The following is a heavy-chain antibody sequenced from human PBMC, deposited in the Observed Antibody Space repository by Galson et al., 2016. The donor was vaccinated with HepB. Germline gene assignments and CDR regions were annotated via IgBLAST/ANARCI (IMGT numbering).Heavy chain of an antibody. CDR1: GGSIISDSYY. V-gene: IGHV4-39*07. CDR2: IYYSGTT. Sequence: ETLSLTCTVSGGSIISDSYYWGWFRQPPGKGLEWIGTIYYSGTTYTNPSLKSRVTLSVDTSKSQFSLRLTSITAADTAVYYCARVPPDWGRFGAFDIWGQGTMVTVSS. J-gene: IGHJ3*02. CDR3: ARVPPDWGRFGAFDI. D-gene: IGHD3-10*01.